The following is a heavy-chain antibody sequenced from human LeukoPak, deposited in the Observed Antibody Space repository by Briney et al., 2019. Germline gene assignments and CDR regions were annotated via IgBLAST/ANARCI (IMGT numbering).Heavy chain of an antibody. Sequence: GESLKISCKGSGYSFTSYWIGWVRQMPGKGLEWMGIINPGYSDIRYSPSFQGQVTIPADKSISTAYLQWSSLTASDTAIYYCARTDKGYRGYVTIDYWGQGTLVTVSS. V-gene: IGHV5-51*01. CDR1: GYSFTSYW. J-gene: IGHJ4*02. D-gene: IGHD5-12*01. CDR2: INPGYSDI. CDR3: ARTDKGYRGYVTIDY.